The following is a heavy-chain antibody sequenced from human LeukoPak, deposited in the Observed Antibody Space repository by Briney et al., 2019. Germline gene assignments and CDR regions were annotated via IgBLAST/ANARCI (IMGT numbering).Heavy chain of an antibody. Sequence: ASVKVSCKASGGTFSSYAINWVRQAPGQGLEWMGGIIPMFATANYAQKLQGRVTITADRSTSTAYMEPSSLRSEDTAVYYCARVPAPYGSGTYNFDYWGQGTLVTVSS. J-gene: IGHJ4*02. V-gene: IGHV1-69*06. CDR3: ARVPAPYGSGTYNFDY. CDR1: GGTFSSYA. D-gene: IGHD3-10*01. CDR2: IIPMFATA.